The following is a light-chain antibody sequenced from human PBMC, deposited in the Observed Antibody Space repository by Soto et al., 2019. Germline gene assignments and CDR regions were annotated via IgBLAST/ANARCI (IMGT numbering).Light chain of an antibody. V-gene: IGKV3-11*01. J-gene: IGKJ5*01. CDR1: QSISNY. CDR3: QQRHNWPIT. Sequence: IVLTQSPVTLSLSPGQGSALSCRASQSISNYLAWYQQKPGQAPRLLIYGASKRATGFPARFSGSGSGTDFTLTISGLEPADLGVYYCQQRHNWPITFGQGTRLEIK. CDR2: GAS.